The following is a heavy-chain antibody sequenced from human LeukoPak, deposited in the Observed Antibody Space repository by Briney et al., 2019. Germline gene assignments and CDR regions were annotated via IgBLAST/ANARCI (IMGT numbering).Heavy chain of an antibody. Sequence: TGGSLRLSCAASGFTFSSYAMSWVRQAPGKGLEWVSAISGSGGSTYYADSVKGRFTISRDNSKNTLYLQMNSLRAEDTAVYYCAKALVAGTVESFDYWGQGTLVTVSS. CDR1: GFTFSSYA. V-gene: IGHV3-23*01. J-gene: IGHJ4*02. CDR2: ISGSGGST. D-gene: IGHD6-19*01. CDR3: AKALVAGTVESFDY.